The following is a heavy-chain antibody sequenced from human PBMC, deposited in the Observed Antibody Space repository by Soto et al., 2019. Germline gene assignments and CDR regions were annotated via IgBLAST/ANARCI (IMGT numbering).Heavy chain of an antibody. CDR2: MWYSGST. V-gene: IGHV4-59*01. J-gene: IGHJ4*02. D-gene: IGHD6-6*01. CDR1: GGSISDFF. Sequence: PSETLSLTCTVSGGSISDFFWSWVRQPPGKALEWIGYMWYSGSTNYTPSLKSRVTISLGTSKNQFSLRLTSVTAADTAVYSCERVGGVAARTFDYWGQGTLVTVSS. CDR3: ERVGGVAARTFDY.